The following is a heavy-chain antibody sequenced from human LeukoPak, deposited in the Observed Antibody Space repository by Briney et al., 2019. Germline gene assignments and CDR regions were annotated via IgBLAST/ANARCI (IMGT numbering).Heavy chain of an antibody. CDR1: GYTFTSYG. CDR3: ARVVTIFGVVIIAFDAFDI. V-gene: IGHV1-18*01. D-gene: IGHD3-3*01. J-gene: IGHJ3*02. Sequence: ASVKVSCKASGYTFTSYGISWVRQAPGQGLEWMGWISAYNGNTNYAQKLQGRVTMTTDTSTSTAYMELRSLRSDDTAVYYCARVVTIFGVVIIAFDAFDIWGQGTMVTVSS. CDR2: ISAYNGNT.